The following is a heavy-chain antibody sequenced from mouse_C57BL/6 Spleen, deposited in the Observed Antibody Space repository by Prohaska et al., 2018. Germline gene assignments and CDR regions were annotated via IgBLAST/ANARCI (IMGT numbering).Heavy chain of an antibody. CDR2: IDPENGDT. J-gene: IGHJ2*01. V-gene: IGHV14-4*01. CDR3: TTTVVADYFDY. CDR1: GFNIKDDY. Sequence: EVQLQQSGAELVRPGASVKLSCTASGFNIKDDYMHWVKQRPEQGLEWIGWIDPENGDTEYASKFQGKATITADTSSNTAYLQLSSLTSEDTAVYYCTTTVVADYFDYWGQGTTLTVSS. D-gene: IGHD1-1*01.